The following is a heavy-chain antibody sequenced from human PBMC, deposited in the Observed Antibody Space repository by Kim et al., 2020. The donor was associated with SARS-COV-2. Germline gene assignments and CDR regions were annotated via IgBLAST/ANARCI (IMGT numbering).Heavy chain of an antibody. Sequence: VKARFTISSDNSENTLYLQMNSLRAEDTAVYYCAKVSSSSATYYYYGMDVWGQGTTVTVSS. CDR3: AKVSSSSATYYYYGMDV. D-gene: IGHD6-6*01. J-gene: IGHJ6*02. V-gene: IGHV3-30*02.